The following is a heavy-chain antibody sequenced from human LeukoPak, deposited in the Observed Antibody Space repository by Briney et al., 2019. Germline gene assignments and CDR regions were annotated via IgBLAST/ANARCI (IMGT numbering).Heavy chain of an antibody. CDR3: ARDRRWLQLVVDY. CDR2: ISSNSSYI. Sequence: GGSLRLSCAASGFTFSSYSMNWVRQAPGKGLEWVSSISSNSSYIYYADSVKGRFTISRDNAKNSLYLQMNSLRAEDTAVYYCARDRRWLQLVVDYWGQGTLVTVSS. CDR1: GFTFSSYS. V-gene: IGHV3-21*01. J-gene: IGHJ4*02. D-gene: IGHD5-24*01.